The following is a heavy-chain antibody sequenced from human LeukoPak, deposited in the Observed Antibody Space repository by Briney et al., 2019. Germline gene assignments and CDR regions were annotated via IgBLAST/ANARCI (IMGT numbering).Heavy chain of an antibody. Sequence: PSETLSLTCTVSGDSVTSGGFYWAWPRQPPGKGLEWIATVYYTGSTYYNPSLKNRVTISIDTSKNHFSLKLRSVVAPDTAVYYCARHSGSGSLSRPFDPWGQGTLVTVSS. D-gene: IGHD3-10*01. J-gene: IGHJ5*02. CDR3: ARHSGSGSLSRPFDP. CDR2: VYYTGST. V-gene: IGHV4-39*02. CDR1: GDSVTSGGFY.